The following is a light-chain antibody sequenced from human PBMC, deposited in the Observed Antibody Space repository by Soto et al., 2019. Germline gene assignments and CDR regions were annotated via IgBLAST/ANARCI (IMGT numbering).Light chain of an antibody. J-gene: IGKJ1*01. CDR3: QQSYSTRWT. Sequence: DIQMTQSPSSLSASVGDRVTITCRASQSISSDLNWYQQKPGKAPKLLIYAASSLQSGDPSRFSGSGSGTDFTLTISSLQPEDFATYYCQQSYSTRWTFGQGTKVEIK. CDR2: AAS. CDR1: QSISSD. V-gene: IGKV1-39*01.